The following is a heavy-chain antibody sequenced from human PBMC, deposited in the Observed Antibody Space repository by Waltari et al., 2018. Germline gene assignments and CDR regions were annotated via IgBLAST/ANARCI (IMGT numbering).Heavy chain of an antibody. CDR2: IYSGGST. V-gene: IGHV3-23*03. CDR3: AKPMGAKSGSYFGFDY. D-gene: IGHD1-26*01. CDR1: GFTFSSYA. J-gene: IGHJ4*02. Sequence: EVQLLESGGGLVQPGGSLRLSCAASGFTFSSYAMSWVRPAPGKGLEWVSVIYSGGSTYYADSVKGRFTISRDNSKNTLYLQMNSLRAEDTAVYYCAKPMGAKSGSYFGFDYWGQGTLVTVSS.